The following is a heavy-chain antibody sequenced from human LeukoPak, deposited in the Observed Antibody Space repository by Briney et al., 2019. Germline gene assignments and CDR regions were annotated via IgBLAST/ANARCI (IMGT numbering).Heavy chain of an antibody. J-gene: IGHJ4*02. V-gene: IGHV4-30-4*08. CDR3: AATARHCSDY. CDR1: GGSINTSDYY. D-gene: IGHD6-6*01. Sequence: PSETLSLTCTVSGGSINTSDYYWSWIRQPPGKGLEWIGYIFYSGNTYYNPSLKSRVIISIDTSKNQFSLRLSSVTAADTAVYYCAATARHCSDYWGQGTLVTVSS. CDR2: IFYSGNT.